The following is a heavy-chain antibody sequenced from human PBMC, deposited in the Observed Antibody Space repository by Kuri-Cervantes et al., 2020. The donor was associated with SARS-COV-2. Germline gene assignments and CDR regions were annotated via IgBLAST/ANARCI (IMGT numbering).Heavy chain of an antibody. CDR1: GYTFTSYD. D-gene: IGHD3-16*01. Sequence: ASVKVSCKASGYTFTSYDINWVRQATGQGLEWMGWMNPNSGNTGYAQKFQGRVTMTRNTSISTAYMELSSLRSEDTAVYYCARGPPTSLGGNWFDPWGQGTLVTVSS. CDR3: ARGPPTSLGGNWFDP. J-gene: IGHJ5*02. V-gene: IGHV1-8*02. CDR2: MNPNSGNT.